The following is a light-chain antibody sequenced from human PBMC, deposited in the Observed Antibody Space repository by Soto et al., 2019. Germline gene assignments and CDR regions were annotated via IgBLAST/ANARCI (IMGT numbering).Light chain of an antibody. J-gene: IGKJ1*01. CDR2: GAS. Sequence: EIVMTQSPATLSVSPGERATLSCRASQSVSSNLAWYQQKSGQAPRLLMYGASTRATGIPARFSGSGSGTEFTLTISSLQSEDFAVYYCQQYNNWPPLTFGQGTKVDNK. CDR3: QQYNNWPPLT. CDR1: QSVSSN. V-gene: IGKV3-15*01.